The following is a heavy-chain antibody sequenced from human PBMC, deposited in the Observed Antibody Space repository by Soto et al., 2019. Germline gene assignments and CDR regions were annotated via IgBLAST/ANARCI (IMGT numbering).Heavy chain of an antibody. Sequence: PGGSLRLSCAASGFTFSDHYMSWIRQAPGKGLGWIGYSSNSGSFTRYADSVKGRSSISRDNAKNSLYLQINSLRGDDTAIYYCVRSGDNYNLLDYWGQGXPVTVYS. CDR1: GFTFSDHY. V-gene: IGHV3-11*06. CDR3: VRSGDNYNLLDY. D-gene: IGHD1-1*01. CDR2: SSNSGSFT. J-gene: IGHJ4*02.